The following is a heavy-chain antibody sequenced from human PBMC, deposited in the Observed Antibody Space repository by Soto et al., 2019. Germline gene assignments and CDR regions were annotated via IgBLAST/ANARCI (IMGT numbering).Heavy chain of an antibody. J-gene: IGHJ5*02. V-gene: IGHV4-30-4*01. CDR1: GGSISSGDYY. Sequence: QVQLQESGPGLVKPSQTLSLTCTFSGGSISSGDYYWSGIRQPPGKGLEWIGYIYYGGSTYYNPSLRSRVTISVDTPKNQFSLKLSSVTAADTAVYYCAGIQSKRLSGLDPWGQGTLVTVSS. CDR3: AGIQSKRLSGLDP. CDR2: IYYGGST. D-gene: IGHD5-18*01.